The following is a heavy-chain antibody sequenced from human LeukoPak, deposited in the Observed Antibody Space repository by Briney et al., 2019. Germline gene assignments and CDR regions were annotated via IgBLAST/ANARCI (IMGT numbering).Heavy chain of an antibody. J-gene: IGHJ5*02. CDR2: ISSSSSYI. CDR1: GFTFSSYS. Sequence: GGSLRLSCAASGFTFSSYSMNWVRQAPGKGLEWVSSISSSSSYIYYADSVKGRFTISRDNAKNSLYLQMNSLRAEDTAVCYCARDLRPRPQISITMIVVVTDWLDPWGQGTLVTVSS. CDR3: ARDLRPRPQISITMIVVVTDWLDP. V-gene: IGHV3-21*01. D-gene: IGHD3-22*01.